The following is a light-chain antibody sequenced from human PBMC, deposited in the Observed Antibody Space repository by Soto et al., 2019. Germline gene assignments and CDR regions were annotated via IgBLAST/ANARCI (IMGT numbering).Light chain of an antibody. J-gene: IGKJ5*01. CDR2: SAS. CDR3: QQFHSAPVT. CDR1: QTIKNS. V-gene: IGKV1-39*01. Sequence: DIQMSQSPSSLSASVGDRVTITCRASQTIKNSLNWYQQKSGSAPNLLIYSASSLHVGVPSRFSGGKSGPDFTLTISGLQPEDFATYYCQQFHSAPVTFCQGTRLDI.